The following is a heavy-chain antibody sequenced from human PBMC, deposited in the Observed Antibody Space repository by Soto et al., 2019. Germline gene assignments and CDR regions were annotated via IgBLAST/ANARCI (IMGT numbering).Heavy chain of an antibody. CDR1: GGSISSYY. CDR3: ARHGGGGLRYFDWLPFDY. Sequence: PSETLSLTCTVSGGSISSYYWSWVRQPPGKGLEWIGYISYTGSTNYNPSLKSRFTISVDTSKNQFSLKLSSVTAADTAVYYCARHGGGGLRYFDWLPFDYWGQGTLVTVSS. V-gene: IGHV4-59*08. D-gene: IGHD3-9*01. CDR2: ISYTGST. J-gene: IGHJ4*02.